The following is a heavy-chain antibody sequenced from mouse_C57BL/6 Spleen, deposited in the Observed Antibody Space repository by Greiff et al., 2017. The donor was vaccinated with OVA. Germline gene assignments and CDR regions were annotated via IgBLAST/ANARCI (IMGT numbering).Heavy chain of an antibody. V-gene: IGHV1-52*01. D-gene: IGHD1-1*01. CDR2: IDPSDSET. CDR3: ARTYYCGQYYFDY. CDR1: GYTFTSYW. J-gene: IGHJ2*01. Sequence: VQLQQPGAELVRPGSSVKLSCKASGYTFTSYWMHWVKQRPIQGLEWIGNIDPSDSETHYNQKFKDKATLTVDKSSSTAYMQLSSLTSEDSAVYYCARTYYCGQYYFDYWGQGTTLTVSS.